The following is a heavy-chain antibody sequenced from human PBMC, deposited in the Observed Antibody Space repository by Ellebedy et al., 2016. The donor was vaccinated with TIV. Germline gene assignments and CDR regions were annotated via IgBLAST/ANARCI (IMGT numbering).Heavy chain of an antibody. V-gene: IGHV3-30*14. CDR2: ISYDANIK. CDR1: GFSFGDYA. J-gene: IGHJ4*02. Sequence: GESLKISCTTSGFSFGDYALIWVRQAPGKGLEWVALISYDANIKYYADSVKGRFTISSDSSKNTLYLQMNSLRAEDTAVYNCARDAAGNGGKLDYWGQGALVTVSS. CDR3: ARDAAGNGGKLDY. D-gene: IGHD4-23*01.